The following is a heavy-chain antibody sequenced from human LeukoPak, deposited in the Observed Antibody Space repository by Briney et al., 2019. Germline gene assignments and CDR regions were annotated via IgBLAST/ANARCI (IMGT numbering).Heavy chain of an antibody. Sequence: PGGSLRLSCAASGFTFSNYAMSWARQAPGKGLEWVSGISSSGSGDNTYYADSVKGRFTISRDSSKNTLFLHMNTLRAEDTAIYYCAKDRTVGASYRYFDLWGRGTLVTVSS. CDR1: GFTFSNYA. J-gene: IGHJ2*01. CDR2: ISSSGSGDNT. V-gene: IGHV3-23*01. CDR3: AKDRTVGASYRYFDL. D-gene: IGHD1-26*01.